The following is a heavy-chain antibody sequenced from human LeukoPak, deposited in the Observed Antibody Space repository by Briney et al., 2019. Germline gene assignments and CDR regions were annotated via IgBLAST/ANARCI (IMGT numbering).Heavy chain of an antibody. V-gene: IGHV3-74*01. CDR2: INSDGSST. J-gene: IGHJ3*02. CDR1: GFTFSSYW. D-gene: IGHD2-2*01. CDR3: THCSSTSWSSFCAFDI. Sequence: GGSLRLSCAASGFTFSSYWMHWVRQAPGKGLVWVSRINSDGSSTSYADSVKGRFTISRDNAKNTLYLQMNSLRAEDTAVYHCTHCSSTSWSSFCAFDIWGQGTMVTVSS.